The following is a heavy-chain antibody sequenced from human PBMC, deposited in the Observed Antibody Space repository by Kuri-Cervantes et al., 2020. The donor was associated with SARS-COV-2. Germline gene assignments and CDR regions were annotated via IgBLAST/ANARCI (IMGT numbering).Heavy chain of an antibody. D-gene: IGHD2-2*01. CDR2: ISSSGSTI. J-gene: IGHJ6*02. V-gene: IGHV3-48*03. Sequence: GESLKISCAASGFTFSSYEMNWVRQAPGKGLEWVSYISSSGSTIYYADSVKGRFTISRDNAKNSLYLQMNSLRAEDTAVYYCARAPPPASPRGGMDVWGQGTTVTVSS. CDR1: GFTFSSYE. CDR3: ARAPPPASPRGGMDV.